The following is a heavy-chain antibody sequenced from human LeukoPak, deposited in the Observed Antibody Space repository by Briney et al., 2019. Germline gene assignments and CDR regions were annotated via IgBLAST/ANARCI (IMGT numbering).Heavy chain of an antibody. CDR2: IIPIFGTA. CDR1: GCTFSCYA. Sequence: ASLKVSCKASGCTFSCYAISWVRQAPGQGLEWMGGIIPIFGTANYAQKFQGRVTIIADESTSTAYMELSSLRSEDTAVYYCARGVVGATTGAYSFDYWGRGTLVTVSS. D-gene: IGHD1-26*01. CDR3: ARGVVGATTGAYSFDY. V-gene: IGHV1-69*13. J-gene: IGHJ4*02.